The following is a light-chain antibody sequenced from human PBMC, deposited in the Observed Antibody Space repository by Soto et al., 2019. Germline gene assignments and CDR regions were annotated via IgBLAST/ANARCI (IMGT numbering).Light chain of an antibody. V-gene: IGKV1-5*03. Sequence: DIHMTQSPSTLSASVGDRVTISSRASQNIFTYLAWYQQKPGKTPRLLIYKASTLEIGVPSRFSGSGSGTELTITISNLQPDDVEIYYCQQYNDYSWTFGQGTKVDI. CDR2: KAS. J-gene: IGKJ1*01. CDR1: QNIFTY. CDR3: QQYNDYSWT.